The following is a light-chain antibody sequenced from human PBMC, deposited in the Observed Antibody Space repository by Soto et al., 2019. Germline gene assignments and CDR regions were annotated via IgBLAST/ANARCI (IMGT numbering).Light chain of an antibody. V-gene: IGKV3-15*01. J-gene: IGKJ2*01. CDR1: QSFGTN. Sequence: ETVMTQSPATLSVSPGDIVPLSCRASQSFGTNLLWFQQSPGQPPRLLISGASDRVAGVPDRFSGSGSGTDFTLTIRGLQSEDCAVYYCQQYAGWPRTFGQGAKREIK. CDR2: GAS. CDR3: QQYAGWPRT.